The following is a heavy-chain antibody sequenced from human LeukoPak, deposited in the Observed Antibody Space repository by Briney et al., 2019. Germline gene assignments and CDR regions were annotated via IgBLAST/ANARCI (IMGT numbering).Heavy chain of an antibody. Sequence: SGPTLVNPTETLTLTCTVSGFSLSNARMGVSWIRQPPGKALEWLAHIFSNDEKSYSTSLKSRLTISKDTSKSQVVLTMTNMDPVDTATYYWRRMRTGYYFDYWGQGTLVTVSS. J-gene: IGHJ4*02. V-gene: IGHV2-26*01. CDR1: GFSLSNARMG. CDR2: IFSNDEK. CDR3: RRMRTGYYFDY. D-gene: IGHD6-19*01.